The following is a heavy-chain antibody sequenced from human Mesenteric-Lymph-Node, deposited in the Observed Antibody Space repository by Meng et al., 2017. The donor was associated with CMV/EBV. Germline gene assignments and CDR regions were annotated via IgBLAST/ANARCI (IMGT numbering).Heavy chain of an antibody. CDR1: GLTCSRYA. D-gene: IGHD1-26*01. V-gene: IGHV3-23*01. CDR3: AKWTRYNGRGTDGFGI. J-gene: IGHJ3*02. CDR2: ISTDGGAT. Sequence: GGSRRLPCAASGLTCSRYAMTWVRQVPGKGLEWVSSISTDGGATYYPDPVKGRFTISRDNSKNTLYLQMDSLRVEDAGAYYCAKWTRYNGRGTDGFGIWGQGTLVTVSS.